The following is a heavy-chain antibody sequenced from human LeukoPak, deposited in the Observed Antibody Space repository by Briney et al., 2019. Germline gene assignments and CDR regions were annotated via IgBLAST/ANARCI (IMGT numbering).Heavy chain of an antibody. Sequence: GGSLRLSCAASGFTFSDYYMSWIRQAPGKGLEWVSYISSSGSTIYYADSVKGRFTISRDNSKNTLYLQMNSLRVEDTAVYYCARRESYGDYPYQQYGMDVWGQGTTVTVSS. CDR3: ARRESYGDYPYQQYGMDV. D-gene: IGHD4-17*01. J-gene: IGHJ6*02. CDR1: GFTFSDYY. V-gene: IGHV3-11*01. CDR2: ISSSGSTI.